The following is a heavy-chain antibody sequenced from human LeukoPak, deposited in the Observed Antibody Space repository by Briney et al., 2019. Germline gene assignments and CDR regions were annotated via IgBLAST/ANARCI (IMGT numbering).Heavy chain of an antibody. D-gene: IGHD6-13*01. Sequence: ASVKVSCKASRYTFTGYYMHWVRQAPGQGLEWMGWINPNSGGTNYAQKFQGRVTMTRDTSISTAYMELSRLRSDDTAVYYCARAPETGYSSSWYYFDYWGQGTLVTVSS. CDR1: RYTFTGYY. J-gene: IGHJ4*02. V-gene: IGHV1-2*02. CDR3: ARAPETGYSSSWYYFDY. CDR2: INPNSGGT.